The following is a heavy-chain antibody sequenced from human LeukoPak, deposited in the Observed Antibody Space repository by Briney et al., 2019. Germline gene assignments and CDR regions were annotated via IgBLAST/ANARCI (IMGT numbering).Heavy chain of an antibody. CDR2: FDPEDDET. J-gene: IGHJ4*02. CDR3: ATGRSGYGYVIDS. V-gene: IGHV1-24*01. Sequence: ASVKASCKVSGYTLTELSIHWVRQAVAKGLDWMGGFDPEDDETIYAQKFQGRVTLTEDTSTDTAHMELSSLRSEDTAVYYCATGRSGYGYVIDSWGQGTLVTVSS. CDR1: GYTLTELS. D-gene: IGHD5-18*01.